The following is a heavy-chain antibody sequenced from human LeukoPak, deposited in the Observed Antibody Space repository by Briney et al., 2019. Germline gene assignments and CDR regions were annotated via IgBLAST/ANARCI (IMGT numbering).Heavy chain of an antibody. Sequence: PGGSLRLSCAASGFTFSRYSMNWVRQAPGKGLEWVSSISSGSSFMYYAHSVKDRFTISRDNAKKSLSLQINSLRPKDTVLYYCAREGRKARGIDIVRKKERGYYYMDVWGKGTTVTVSS. CDR1: GFTFSRYS. CDR2: ISSGSSFM. D-gene: IGHD2-15*01. J-gene: IGHJ6*03. V-gene: IGHV3-21*04. CDR3: AREGRKARGIDIVRKKERGYYYMDV.